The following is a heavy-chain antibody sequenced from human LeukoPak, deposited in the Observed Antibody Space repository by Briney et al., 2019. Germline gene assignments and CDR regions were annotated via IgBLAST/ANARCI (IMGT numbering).Heavy chain of an antibody. Sequence: PSETLSLTCTVSGGSISSYYWSWIRQPPGKGLEWVGYIYYSGRTNYKPSLKSRVTISVDTSKNQFSLKLSSVTAADTAVYYCARVVRSLTTVILDYWGQGTLVTVSS. J-gene: IGHJ4*02. D-gene: IGHD4-17*01. CDR2: IYYSGRT. V-gene: IGHV4-59*01. CDR3: ARVVRSLTTVILDY. CDR1: GGSISSYY.